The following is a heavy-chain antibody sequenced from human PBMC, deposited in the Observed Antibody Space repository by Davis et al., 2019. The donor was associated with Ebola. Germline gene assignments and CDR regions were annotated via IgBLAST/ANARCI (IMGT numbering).Heavy chain of an antibody. CDR3: ARGMTRNARGLWAAPSGGYGLDV. CDR2: IYYSGST. CDR1: GGSISSSSYY. Sequence: MPSETLSLTCTVSGGSISSSSYYWGWIRQPPGKGLEWIGSIYYSGSTYYNPSLKSRVTISVDTSKNQFSLKLSSVTAADTAVYYCARGMTRNARGLWAAPSGGYGLDVWGQGTTVTVSS. J-gene: IGHJ6*02. D-gene: IGHD6-6*01. V-gene: IGHV4-39*01.